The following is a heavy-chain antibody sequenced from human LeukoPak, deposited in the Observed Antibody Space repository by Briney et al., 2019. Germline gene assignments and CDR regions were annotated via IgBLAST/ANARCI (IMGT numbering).Heavy chain of an antibody. Sequence: GGSLRLSCAASGFTFSSYSMNWVRQAPGKGLEWVSSISSSSSYIYYADSVKGRFTISRDNAKNSLYLQMNSLRAEDTAVYYCARDDYYGSGSYYFDHWGQGTLVTVSS. CDR2: ISSSSSYI. D-gene: IGHD3-10*01. CDR1: GFTFSSYS. CDR3: ARDDYYGSGSYYFDH. V-gene: IGHV3-21*01. J-gene: IGHJ4*02.